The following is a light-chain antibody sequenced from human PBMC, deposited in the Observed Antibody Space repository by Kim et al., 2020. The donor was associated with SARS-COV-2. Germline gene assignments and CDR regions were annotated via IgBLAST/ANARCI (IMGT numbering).Light chain of an antibody. J-gene: IGKJ2*01. V-gene: IGKV1-5*03. Sequence: YASVGDWVALACRDSENIGTWLAWYQQKPGRAPSLLIYLASTLESGVPSRFSGTGSGTEFSLSITSLQPDDFATYYCQHYSRFPYTFGQGTKLEI. CDR2: LAS. CDR3: QHYSRFPYT. CDR1: ENIGTW.